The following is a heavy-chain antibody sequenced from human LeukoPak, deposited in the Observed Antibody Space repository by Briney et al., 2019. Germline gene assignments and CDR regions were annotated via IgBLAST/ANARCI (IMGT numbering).Heavy chain of an antibody. Sequence: ASVKVSCKTSGYTFITDYIHWVRQAPGQGLAWVGWINPDGGATDYAQNFQGWVSLTSDSSISTVYMELTGLKFDDTAVYFSTKANFLASGGIRYCGQGNLVTASS. D-gene: IGHD3-10*01. CDR3: TKANFLASGGIRY. J-gene: IGHJ4*02. CDR2: INPDGGAT. V-gene: IGHV1-2*04. CDR1: GYTFITDY.